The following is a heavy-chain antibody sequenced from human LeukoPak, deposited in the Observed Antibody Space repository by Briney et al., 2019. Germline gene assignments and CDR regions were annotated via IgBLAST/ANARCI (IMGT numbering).Heavy chain of an antibody. J-gene: IGHJ4*02. CDR1: GYSISSGYY. Sequence: SETLSLTCSVSGYSISSGYYWGWIRQPPGKGLEWIGSIYYSGSTYYNPSLKSRVTISVDTSKNQFSLKLSSVTAADTAVYYCARRGYSYGQPNLNENFDYWGQGTLVTVSS. D-gene: IGHD5-18*01. CDR3: ARRGYSYGQPNLNENFDY. V-gene: IGHV4-38-2*02. CDR2: IYYSGST.